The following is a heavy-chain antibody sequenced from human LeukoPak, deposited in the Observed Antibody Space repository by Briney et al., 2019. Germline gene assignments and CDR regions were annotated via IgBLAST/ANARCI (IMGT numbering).Heavy chain of an antibody. Sequence: GSMKVSCKSSGVTFTDHSIHWGRQGPGEGLGWMGYIGPHSTFTSSPQAFQGRVTMTRDASMSTAYMELTRLTSDDTAVYYCVREGEGPLSKDFDYWGQGTLVTVSS. J-gene: IGHJ4*02. CDR1: GVTFTDHS. CDR2: IGPHSTFT. V-gene: IGHV1-2*02. CDR3: VREGEGPLSKDFDY. D-gene: IGHD2/OR15-2a*01.